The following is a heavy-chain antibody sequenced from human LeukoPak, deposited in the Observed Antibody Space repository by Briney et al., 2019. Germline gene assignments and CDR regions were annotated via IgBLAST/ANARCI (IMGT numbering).Heavy chain of an antibody. J-gene: IGHJ4*02. V-gene: IGHV3-23*01. CDR2: ISGSGGST. CDR3: AKDGTVVVITFDS. Sequence: PGGALRLSCAASGFIFSNYAMSWVRQAPGKGLEWVSTISGSGGSTYYADSVKGRFTISRDNSKNTLYLQMSSLRAEDTAVYYCAKDGTVVVITFDSWGQGTPVTVSS. CDR1: GFIFSNYA. D-gene: IGHD3-22*01.